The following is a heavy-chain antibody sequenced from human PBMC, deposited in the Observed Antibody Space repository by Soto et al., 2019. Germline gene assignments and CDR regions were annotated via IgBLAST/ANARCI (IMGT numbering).Heavy chain of an antibody. V-gene: IGHV1-2*04. Sequence: GASVKVSCKASGYTFTGYYMHWVRQAPGQGLEWMGWINPNSGGTNYAQKFQGWVTMTRDTSISTAYMELSRLRSDDTAVYYCARNRIVVVPAANGEGYYYYYGMDVWGQGTTVTVSS. J-gene: IGHJ6*02. CDR2: INPNSGGT. D-gene: IGHD2-2*01. CDR1: GYTFTGYY. CDR3: ARNRIVVVPAANGEGYYYYYGMDV.